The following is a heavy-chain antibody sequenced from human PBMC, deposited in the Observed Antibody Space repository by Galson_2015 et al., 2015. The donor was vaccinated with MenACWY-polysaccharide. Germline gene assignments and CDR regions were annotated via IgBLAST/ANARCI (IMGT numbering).Heavy chain of an antibody. Sequence: SVKVSCKASGGSFSDYPITWVRQAPGQGLEWLGMMIPKIGAPNYPQKFQGRVTFTADESTRTIFMEVSNLRAEDTAVYYCAKTRGGDTASDSWGQGTLVTVSS. J-gene: IGHJ4*02. CDR1: GGSFSDYP. CDR2: MIPKIGAP. V-gene: IGHV1-69*11. CDR3: AKTRGGDTASDS. D-gene: IGHD5-18*01.